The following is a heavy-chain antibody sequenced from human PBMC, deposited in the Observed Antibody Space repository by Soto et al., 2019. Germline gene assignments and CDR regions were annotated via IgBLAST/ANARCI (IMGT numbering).Heavy chain of an antibody. V-gene: IGHV4-34*01. Sequence: SETLSLTCAVNGGSFSAYYWTWIRRPPGRGLEWIGEIDHSGSTNYNPSPESRVTISIDTAKNRFSLNVTSVTAADTAVYYCVRGLRYSGMDVWGQGTTVTVSS. J-gene: IGHJ6*02. CDR3: VRGLRYSGMDV. CDR1: GGSFSAYY. CDR2: IDHSGST. D-gene: IGHD2-15*01.